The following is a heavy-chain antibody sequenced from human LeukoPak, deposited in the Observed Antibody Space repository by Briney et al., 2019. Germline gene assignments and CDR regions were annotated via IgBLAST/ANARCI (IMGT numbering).Heavy chain of an antibody. J-gene: IGHJ4*02. CDR3: VRDRGSSWYGPLDY. CDR1: GITFNTYA. D-gene: IGHD6-13*01. Sequence: GGSLRLSCAASGITFNTYAMTWVRQAPGRGLEWVAVIWHDGSNDFHADSVKGRFTISRDNSKDTLYLQMNSLRAEDTAVYYCVRDRGSSWYGPLDYWGQGTLVTVSS. CDR2: IWHDGSND. V-gene: IGHV3-33*08.